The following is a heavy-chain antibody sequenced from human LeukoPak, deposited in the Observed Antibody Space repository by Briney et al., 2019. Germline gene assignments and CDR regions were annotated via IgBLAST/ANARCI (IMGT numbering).Heavy chain of an antibody. Sequence: ASVKVSCKASGYTFTIYAMHWVRQAPGQRLEWMGWINAGNGNTKYSQKFQGRVTITRDTSASTAYMELSSLRSEDTAVYYCARSQNYYGSGARFDPWGQGTLVTVSS. D-gene: IGHD3-10*01. CDR1: GYTFTIYA. V-gene: IGHV1-3*01. CDR2: INAGNGNT. J-gene: IGHJ5*02. CDR3: ARSQNYYGSGARFDP.